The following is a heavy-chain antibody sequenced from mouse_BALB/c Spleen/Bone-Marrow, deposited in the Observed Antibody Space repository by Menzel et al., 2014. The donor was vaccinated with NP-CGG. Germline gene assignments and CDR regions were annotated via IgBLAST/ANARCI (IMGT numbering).Heavy chain of an antibody. V-gene: IGHV5-12*02. CDR2: ISSGGGST. CDR3: ARHLYGNYGAMDY. D-gene: IGHD2-1*01. J-gene: IGHJ4*01. Sequence: EVNVVESGGGLVQPGGSLKLSCATSGFTFSDYYMYWVRQTPEKRLEWVAYISSGGGSTYYPDTVKGRFTISRDNAKNTLYLQMSRLKSEDTAMYYCARHLYGNYGAMDYWGQGTSVTVSS. CDR1: GFTFSDYY.